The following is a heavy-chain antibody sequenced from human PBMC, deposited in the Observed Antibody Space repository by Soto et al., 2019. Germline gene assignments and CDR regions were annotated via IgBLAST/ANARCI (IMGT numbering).Heavy chain of an antibody. CDR2: ITTSSAYI. CDR3: VRSGTFRLLRHSWFDT. Sequence: EVQLVESGGGLVKPGGSLRLSCAASGFTFNTYDMNWVRQAPGKGLEWVSSITTSSAYIYYADSLKGRITISRDNSKNSLFLQMSSLSAEDTAVYYFVRSGTFRLLRHSWFDTWGQGTLVTGSS. CDR1: GFTFNTYD. D-gene: IGHD2-21*01. V-gene: IGHV3-21*01. J-gene: IGHJ5*02.